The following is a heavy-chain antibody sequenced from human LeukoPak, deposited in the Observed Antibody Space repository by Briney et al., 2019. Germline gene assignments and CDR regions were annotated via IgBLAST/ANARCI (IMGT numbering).Heavy chain of an antibody. CDR2: ISYDGSNK. Sequence: GGSLRLSCAASGFTFSSYAMPWVRQAPGKGLEWVAVISYDGSNKYYADSVKGRFTISRDNSKNTLYLQMNSLRAEDTAVYYCARGESSSGWYGGGLDYWGQGTLVTVSS. V-gene: IGHV3-30-3*01. D-gene: IGHD6-19*01. CDR3: ARGESSSGWYGGGLDY. J-gene: IGHJ4*02. CDR1: GFTFSSYA.